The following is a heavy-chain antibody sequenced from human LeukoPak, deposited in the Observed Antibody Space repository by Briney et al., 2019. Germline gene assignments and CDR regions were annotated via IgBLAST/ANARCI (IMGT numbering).Heavy chain of an antibody. D-gene: IGHD2-15*01. Sequence: ASVKVSCKASGYTFTSYYMHWVRQAPGQGLEWMGIINPSGGSTSYAQKFQGRVTMTRDTSTSTVYMELSSLRSEDTAVYYCARDPTMDIVVVVAAFVFDYWGQGTLSPSPQ. V-gene: IGHV1-46*01. CDR3: ARDPTMDIVVVVAAFVFDY. CDR2: INPSGGST. CDR1: GYTFTSYY. J-gene: IGHJ4*02.